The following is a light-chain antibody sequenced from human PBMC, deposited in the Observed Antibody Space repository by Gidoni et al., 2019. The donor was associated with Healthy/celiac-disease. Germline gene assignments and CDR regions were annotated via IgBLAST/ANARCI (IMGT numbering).Light chain of an antibody. J-gene: IGLJ2*01. CDR2: EVS. CDR1: SSDVGSYNR. Sequence: QSALTQPRSVSGSPGPSVTISCTGTSSDVGSYNRVSWYQPPPGTAPKLMIYEVSNRPSGVPDRFSGSKSGNTASLTISGLQAEDEADYYCSSYTSSSTVVFGGGTKLTVL. V-gene: IGLV2-18*02. CDR3: SSYTSSSTVV.